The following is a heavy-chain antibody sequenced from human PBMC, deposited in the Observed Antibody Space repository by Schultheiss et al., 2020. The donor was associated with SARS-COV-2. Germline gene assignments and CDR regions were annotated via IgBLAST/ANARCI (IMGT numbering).Heavy chain of an antibody. J-gene: IGHJ2*01. Sequence: SETLSLTCSVSGDSISSGKLHWGWIRQSPGKGLEWIGSIYFRGTTYYNPSLKSRVTMSIDTSKNQLSLKLTSVTAADTAVYYCARDRAAAGFRNWYFDLWGRGTPVTVSS. CDR3: ARDRAAAGFRNWYFDL. V-gene: IGHV4-39*02. CDR1: GDSISSGKLH. D-gene: IGHD6-13*01. CDR2: IYFRGTT.